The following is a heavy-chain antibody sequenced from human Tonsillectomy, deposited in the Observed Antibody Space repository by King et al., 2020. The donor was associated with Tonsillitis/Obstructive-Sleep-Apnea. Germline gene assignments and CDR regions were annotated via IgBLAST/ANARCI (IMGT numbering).Heavy chain of an antibody. J-gene: IGHJ4*02. D-gene: IGHD4-17*01. CDR3: ARDMKADYGVDY. CDR1: GFTFSSYS. Sequence: VQLVESGGGLVKPGGSLRLSCAASGFTFSSYSMNWVRQAPGKGLEWVSSISSSISYIYYADSVKGRFTISRDNAKNSLYLQMNSLRAEDTAVDYCARDMKADYGVDYWGQGTLVTVSS. V-gene: IGHV3-21*01. CDR2: ISSSISYI.